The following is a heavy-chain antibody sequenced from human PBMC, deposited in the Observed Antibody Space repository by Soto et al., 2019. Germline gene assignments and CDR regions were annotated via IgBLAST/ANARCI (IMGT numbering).Heavy chain of an antibody. Sequence: GGSLRLSCVVSGFTFTTHGMNWVRQVPGKGLEWISFISSTSSSINYADSMKGRFTVSRDNAKNSLYLQMTSLRVEDTAVYYCARAPFDYWGPGTLVTVSS. V-gene: IGHV3-21*04. CDR1: GFTFTTHG. J-gene: IGHJ4*02. CDR3: ARAPFDY. CDR2: ISSTSSSI.